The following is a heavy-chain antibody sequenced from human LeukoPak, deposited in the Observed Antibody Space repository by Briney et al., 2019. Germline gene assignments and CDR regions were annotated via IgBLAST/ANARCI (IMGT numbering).Heavy chain of an antibody. CDR2: IDPSDSYT. CDR1: GYSFTSYW. J-gene: IGHJ4*02. V-gene: IGHV5-10-1*01. D-gene: IGHD3-9*01. CDR3: ARHTYYDILTGYWESPYYFAY. Sequence: GESLKISCKGSGYSFTSYWISWVRQMPGKGLEWMGRIDPSDSYTNYSPSFQGHVTISADKSISTAYLQWSSLKASDTAMYYCARHTYYDILTGYWESPYYFAYWGQGTLVTVSS.